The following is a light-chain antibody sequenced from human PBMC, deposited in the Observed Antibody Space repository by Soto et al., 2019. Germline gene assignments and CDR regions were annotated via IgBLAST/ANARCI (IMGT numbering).Light chain of an antibody. CDR1: SSNIGAGYD. V-gene: IGLV1-40*01. J-gene: IGLJ1*01. Sequence: QSVLTQSPSVSGAPGQRVTISCTGSSSNIGAGYDVHWYQQLPGTAPKLLIYGNSNRPSGVPDRFSGSKSGTSASLAITGLQAEDEADYYCQSYDSSLSVYVFGTGTKVTVL. CDR2: GNS. CDR3: QSYDSSLSVYV.